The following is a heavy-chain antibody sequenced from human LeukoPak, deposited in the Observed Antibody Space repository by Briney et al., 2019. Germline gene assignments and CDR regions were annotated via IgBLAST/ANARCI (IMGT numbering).Heavy chain of an antibody. CDR3: AKADGIAAAGTGPDI. J-gene: IGHJ3*02. Sequence: GGSLRLSCAASGFTFSSYAMSWVRQAPGKGLEWVSTISGSGGSTYYADSVKGRFTISRDNAKNSLYLQMNSLRAEDTAVYYCAKADGIAAAGTGPDIWGQGTMVTVSS. D-gene: IGHD6-13*01. CDR1: GFTFSSYA. V-gene: IGHV3-23*01. CDR2: ISGSGGST.